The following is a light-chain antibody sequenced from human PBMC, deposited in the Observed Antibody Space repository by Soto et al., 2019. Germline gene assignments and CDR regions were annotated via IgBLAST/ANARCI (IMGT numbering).Light chain of an antibody. CDR2: CAS. CDR3: HQYDSSPLT. V-gene: IGKV3-20*01. Sequence: EIVLAQSPDTLSLSPGERATLSCRTSQSMSTNYLAWYQQKSGQPPRLLIYCASIRATGIPDRFSGSGSGAYFTLTISRLEPEDFAVYYCHQYDSSPLTFGGGAKVEIK. J-gene: IGKJ4*01. CDR1: QSMSTNY.